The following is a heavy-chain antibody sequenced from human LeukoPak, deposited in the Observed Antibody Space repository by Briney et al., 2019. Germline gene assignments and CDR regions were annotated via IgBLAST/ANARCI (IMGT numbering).Heavy chain of an antibody. CDR1: GFTLSGYA. CDR3: ARVGRGYSFKVYYFDY. D-gene: IGHD5-18*01. CDR2: ISYDGSNK. Sequence: GRSLRLSCAASGFTLSGYAIHWVRQAPGKGLEWVAVISYDGSNKFYADSVKGRFTISRDNSNNTLFLQMNSLRAEDTAVYYCARVGRGYSFKVYYFDYWGQGTLVTVSS. V-gene: IGHV3-30*04. J-gene: IGHJ4*02.